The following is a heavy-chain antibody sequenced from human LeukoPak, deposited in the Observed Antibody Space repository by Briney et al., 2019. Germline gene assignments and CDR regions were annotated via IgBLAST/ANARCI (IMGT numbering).Heavy chain of an antibody. J-gene: IGHJ4*02. V-gene: IGHV4-34*01. CDR1: GGSFSGYY. Sequence: SETLSLTCAVYGGSFSGYYWSWIRQPPGKGLEWIGEINHSGSTNYNPSLKSRATISVDTSKNQFSLKLSSVTAADTAVYYCARVFFKYDYVWGSYRPDYFDYWGQGTLVTVSS. CDR3: ARVFFKYDYVWGSYRPDYFDY. CDR2: INHSGST. D-gene: IGHD3-16*02.